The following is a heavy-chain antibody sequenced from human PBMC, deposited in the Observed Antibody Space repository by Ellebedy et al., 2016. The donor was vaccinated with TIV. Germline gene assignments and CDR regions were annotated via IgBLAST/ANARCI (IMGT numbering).Heavy chain of an antibody. V-gene: IGHV3-23*01. CDR2: ISGTDDST. J-gene: IGHJ4*02. Sequence: GESLKISXAASGFTFSSYAMSWVRQAPGKGLEWVSTISGTDDSTYYADSVGGRFTISRDNSKKALYLQMNSLRAEDTALYYCARWRFGGNQYYFDYWGLGTLVTVSS. CDR1: GFTFSSYA. D-gene: IGHD4-23*01. CDR3: ARWRFGGNQYYFDY.